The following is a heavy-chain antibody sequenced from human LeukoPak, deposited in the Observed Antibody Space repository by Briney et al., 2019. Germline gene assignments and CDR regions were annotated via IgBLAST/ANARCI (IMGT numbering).Heavy chain of an antibody. CDR2: INPNSGAT. V-gene: IGHV1-2*02. J-gene: IGHJ4*02. CDR1: GYTFTGYF. CDR3: ASLVVGGYGAYFDY. Sequence: ASVKVSCKASGYTFTGYFIHWVRQAPGQGLEWMGWINPNSGATNYAQKFQGRVTVTRDTSITTAYMELSSLTSDDTAVYYCASLVVGGYGAYFDYWGQGTLVTVS. D-gene: IGHD5-12*01.